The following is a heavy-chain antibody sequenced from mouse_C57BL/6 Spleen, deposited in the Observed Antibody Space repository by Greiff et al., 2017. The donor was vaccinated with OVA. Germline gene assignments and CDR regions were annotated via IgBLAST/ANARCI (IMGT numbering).Heavy chain of an antibody. Sequence: QVQLQQPGAELVMPGASVKLSCKASGYTFTSYWMHWVKQRPGQGLAWIGEIAPSDSYTNYNQKFKGTSTLTVDKSSSTAYMQLSSLTSEDSAVYYCARRTYDSNGHYFDYWGQGTTLTVSS. V-gene: IGHV1-69*01. J-gene: IGHJ2*01. CDR2: IAPSDSYT. D-gene: IGHD2-5*01. CDR3: ARRTYDSNGHYFDY. CDR1: GYTFTSYW.